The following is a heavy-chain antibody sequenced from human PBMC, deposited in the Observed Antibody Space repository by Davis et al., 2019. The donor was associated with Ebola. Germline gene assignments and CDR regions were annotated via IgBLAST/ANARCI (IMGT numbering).Heavy chain of an antibody. Sequence: PGGSLRLSCEASGFDFRTYAMHWVRQAPGRGLEWVAVTSYDEVNKYYGDSVQDRFTISRDNSHKTLYLQMSSLRVDDTAIYYCAKGLRSGQFFPYYGLDVWGQGTTVIVSS. V-gene: IGHV3-30*18. CDR2: TSYDEVNK. J-gene: IGHJ6*02. CDR1: GFDFRTYA. D-gene: IGHD3-3*01. CDR3: AKGLRSGQFFPYYGLDV.